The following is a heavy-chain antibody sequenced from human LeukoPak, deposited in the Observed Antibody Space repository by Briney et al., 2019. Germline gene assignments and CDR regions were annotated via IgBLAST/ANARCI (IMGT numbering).Heavy chain of an antibody. CDR1: GFTVSSQY. Sequence: GGSLRLSCAASGFTVSSQYMNWVRQAPGKGLEWVSVIHSGGVTYYADSVKGRFTISRDNSKNILYLQMDSLRADDTAIYYCAISVYSGSPTKSFDYCGRGTLITVSS. V-gene: IGHV3-53*01. D-gene: IGHD2-21*01. CDR2: IHSGGVT. J-gene: IGHJ4*02. CDR3: AISVYSGSPTKSFDY.